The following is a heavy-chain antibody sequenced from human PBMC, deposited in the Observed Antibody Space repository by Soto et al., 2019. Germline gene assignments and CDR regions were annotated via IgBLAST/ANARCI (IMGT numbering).Heavy chain of an antibody. Sequence: SGPTLVNPTQTLTLTCTFSGFSLSTSGVGVGWIRQPPGKALEWLALIYWDDDKRYSPSLKSRLTITKDTSKNQVVLTMTNMDPVDTATYYCAHALQYYYDSSGTNNWFDPWGQGTLVTVSS. CDR2: IYWDDDK. CDR3: AHALQYYYDSSGTNNWFDP. D-gene: IGHD3-22*01. V-gene: IGHV2-5*02. J-gene: IGHJ5*02. CDR1: GFSLSTSGVG.